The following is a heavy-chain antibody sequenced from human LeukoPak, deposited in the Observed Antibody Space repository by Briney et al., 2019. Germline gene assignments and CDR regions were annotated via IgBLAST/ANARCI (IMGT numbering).Heavy chain of an antibody. Sequence: GGSLRLSCAASGFTFTDYWMTWVRQVPGKGLEWVANINRAGIESYYVDSVKGRFTISRDNAEKSLYLQMDSLRVDDTAVYCCARERALGGYHDGFDMWGQGTKVTVSS. V-gene: IGHV3-7*01. D-gene: IGHD3-22*01. CDR3: ARERALGGYHDGFDM. J-gene: IGHJ3*02. CDR2: INRAGIES. CDR1: GFTFTDYW.